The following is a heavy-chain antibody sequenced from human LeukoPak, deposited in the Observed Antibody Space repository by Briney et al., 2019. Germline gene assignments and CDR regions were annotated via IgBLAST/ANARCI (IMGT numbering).Heavy chain of an antibody. V-gene: IGHV1-18*01. J-gene: IGHJ4*02. CDR3: ARDLEYSSSEATFDY. D-gene: IGHD6-6*01. CDR2: ISAYNSNT. CDR1: GYTFTNYG. Sequence: GASVKDSCKASGYTFTNYGISWVRQAPGQGLAWMGWISAYNSNTNYTQKLQCRGTMTTDTSTSTAYMELRSLRSDDTAVYYCARDLEYSSSEATFDYWGQGTLVTVSS.